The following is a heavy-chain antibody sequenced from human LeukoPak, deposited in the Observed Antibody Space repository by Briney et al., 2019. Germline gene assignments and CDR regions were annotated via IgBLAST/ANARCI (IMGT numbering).Heavy chain of an antibody. Sequence: GGSLRLSCAASGFTVSSNYMSWVRQAPGKGLEWVSVIYSGGSTYYADSVKGRFTISRDNSKNTLYLQMNSLRAEDTAAYYCAREANYDILTGYRPSDYWGQGTLVTVSS. CDR2: IYSGGST. V-gene: IGHV3-66*02. J-gene: IGHJ4*02. CDR1: GFTVSSNY. CDR3: AREANYDILTGYRPSDY. D-gene: IGHD3-9*01.